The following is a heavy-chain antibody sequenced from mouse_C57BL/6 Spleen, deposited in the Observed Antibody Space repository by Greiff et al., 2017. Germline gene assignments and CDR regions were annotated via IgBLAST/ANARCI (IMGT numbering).Heavy chain of an antibody. CDR2: ILPGSGST. D-gene: IGHD1-1*01. CDR3: ARFPIYYYGSSYGFDY. CDR1: GYTFTGYW. Sequence: VQLQQSGAELMKPGASVKLSCKATGYTFTGYWIEWVKQRPGHGLEWIGEILPGSGSTNYNEKFKGKATFTADTSSNTAYMQLSSLTTGDSAIYYCARFPIYYYGSSYGFDYWGQGTTRTVSS. J-gene: IGHJ2*01. V-gene: IGHV1-9*01.